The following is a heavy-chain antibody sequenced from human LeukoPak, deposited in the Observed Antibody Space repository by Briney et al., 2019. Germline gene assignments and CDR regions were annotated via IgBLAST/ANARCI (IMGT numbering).Heavy chain of an antibody. D-gene: IGHD4-23*01. Sequence: PGGSLRLSCAASGFTFSSYGMNWVRQAPGKGLEWVSYIRSSGSTIYYADSVKGRFTISRDNSKNTLYLQMNSLRAEDTAVYYCAKGSSVVSVDYWGQGTLVTVSS. J-gene: IGHJ4*02. CDR2: IRSSGSTI. CDR1: GFTFSSYG. V-gene: IGHV3-48*01. CDR3: AKGSSVVSVDY.